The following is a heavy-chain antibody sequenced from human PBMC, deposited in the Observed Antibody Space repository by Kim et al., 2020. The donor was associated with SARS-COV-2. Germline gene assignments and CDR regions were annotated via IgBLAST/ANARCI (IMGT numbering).Heavy chain of an antibody. J-gene: IGHJ6*02. V-gene: IGHV3-21*01. CDR3: ARSLWFGQEVYGLDV. CDR2: ISTTADYI. D-gene: IGHD3-10*01. Sequence: GGSLRLSCAASGFTFSSYTMNWVRQAPGKGLEWVSFISTTADYIYYADSVKGRFTMSRDNARNSLYLQMNSLRAEDTAVYYCARSLWFGQEVYGLDVWGQGTTVTVSS. CDR1: GFTFSSYT.